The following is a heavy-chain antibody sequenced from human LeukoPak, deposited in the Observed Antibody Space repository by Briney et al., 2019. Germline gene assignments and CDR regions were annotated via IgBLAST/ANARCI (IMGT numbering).Heavy chain of an antibody. CDR1: GYTLTDCY. Sequence: ASVKVSCKASGYTLTDCYMHWVRQAPGQGLEWMGRINPNSGGTNYAQKFQGRVTMTRDTSISTVYMELSRLRSDDTAVYYCARVGYYESSGYYEYWGQGTLVTVSS. D-gene: IGHD3-22*01. J-gene: IGHJ4*02. CDR2: INPNSGGT. V-gene: IGHV1-2*06. CDR3: ARVGYYESSGYYEY.